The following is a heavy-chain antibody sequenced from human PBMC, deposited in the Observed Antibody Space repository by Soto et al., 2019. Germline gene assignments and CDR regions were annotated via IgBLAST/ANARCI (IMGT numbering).Heavy chain of an antibody. CDR3: AREGAVADFDY. D-gene: IGHD6-19*01. CDR2: ISSSGSTI. J-gene: IGHJ4*02. Sequence: EVQLVESGGGLVQPGGSLRLSCAASGFTFSSYEMNWVRQAPGKGLEWVSYISSSGSTIYYADSVKGRFTLSRDNAKNSLYLQMNSLSAEDTAVYYCAREGAVADFDYWGLGTLVTVSS. V-gene: IGHV3-48*03. CDR1: GFTFSSYE.